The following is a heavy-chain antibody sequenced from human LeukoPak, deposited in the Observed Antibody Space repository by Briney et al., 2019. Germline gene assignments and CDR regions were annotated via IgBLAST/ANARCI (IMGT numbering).Heavy chain of an antibody. CDR1: GGSISSGGYS. CDR3: ARDYYDSSGHAFDI. V-gene: IGHV4-30-2*01. J-gene: IGHJ3*02. Sequence: SQTLSLTCAVSGGSISSGGYSWSWIRQPPGKGLEWIGYIYHSGRTYHNPSLKSRVTISVDRSKNQYSLKLSSVTAADTAVYYCARDYYDSSGHAFDIWGQGTMVTVSS. CDR2: IYHSGRT. D-gene: IGHD3-22*01.